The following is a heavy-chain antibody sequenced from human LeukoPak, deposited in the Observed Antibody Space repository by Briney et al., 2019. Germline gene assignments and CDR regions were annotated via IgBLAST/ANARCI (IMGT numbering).Heavy chain of an antibody. CDR2: IIPIFGTA. D-gene: IGHD5-18*01. V-gene: IGHV1-69*13. J-gene: IGHJ6*02. Sequence: ASVKVSCKASGGTFSSYAISWVRQAPGQGLEWMGGIIPIFGTANYAQKFQGRVTITADESTSTAYMELSSLRSEDTAVYYCARVRTSYSFGQNYYYGMDVWGQGTTVTVSS. CDR1: GGTFSSYA. CDR3: ARVRTSYSFGQNYYYGMDV.